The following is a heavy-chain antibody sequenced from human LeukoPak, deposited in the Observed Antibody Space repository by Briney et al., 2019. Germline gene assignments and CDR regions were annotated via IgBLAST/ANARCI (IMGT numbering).Heavy chain of an antibody. Sequence: GGSLRLSCAASGFTFDDYTMPWVRQAPGKGLEWVSLISWDGGSTYYADSVKGRVTISRDNAKNPLYLQMNSLRAEDTAVYYCARGFQSPPLDWGQGTLVTVSS. CDR2: ISWDGGST. CDR1: GFTFDDYT. CDR3: ARGFQSPPLD. V-gene: IGHV3-43*01. D-gene: IGHD3-3*01. J-gene: IGHJ4*02.